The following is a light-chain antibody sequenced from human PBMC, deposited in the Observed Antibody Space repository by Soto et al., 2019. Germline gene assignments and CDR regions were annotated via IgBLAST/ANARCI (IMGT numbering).Light chain of an antibody. CDR1: QDIRND. J-gene: IGKJ1*01. V-gene: IGKV1-6*01. CDR3: LQDYNYPWT. Sequence: AIQMTQSPSSLSASVGDRVTITCRASQDIRNDLGWYQEKPRQAPKLLIYAASNLQSGVPSRFSGSGSGTDFTLTISSMPAEDFATYYCLQDYNYPWTFGQGTKVEV. CDR2: AAS.